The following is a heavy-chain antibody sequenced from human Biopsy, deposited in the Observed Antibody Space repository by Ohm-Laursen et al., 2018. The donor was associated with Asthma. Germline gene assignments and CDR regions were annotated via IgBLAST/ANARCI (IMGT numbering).Heavy chain of an antibody. J-gene: IGHJ4*02. Sequence: SLRLSCSASGFTFSSYAMSWVRQTPDRGLEWVSGISTSGGSKYYADSVKGRFTLSRDNSKTTLSLQMNSLTEGGTAVYYCVKALGGGDGFDVWGQGTLVTVSS. D-gene: IGHD3-10*01. V-gene: IGHV3-23*01. CDR1: GFTFSSYA. CDR3: VKALGGGDGFDV. CDR2: ISTSGGSK.